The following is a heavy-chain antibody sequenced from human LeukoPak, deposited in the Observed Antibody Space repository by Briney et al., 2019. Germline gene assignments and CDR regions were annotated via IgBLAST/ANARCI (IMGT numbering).Heavy chain of an antibody. J-gene: IGHJ2*01. Sequence: SETLSLTCAVSGGSISSGGYSWSWIRQPPGKGLEWIGYIYHSGSTYYNPSLKSRVTISVDRSKNQFSLKLSSVTAADTAVYYCARTTVTIPYFDLWGHGTLVTVSS. V-gene: IGHV4-30-2*01. D-gene: IGHD4-17*01. CDR3: ARTTVTIPYFDL. CDR2: IYHSGST. CDR1: GGSISSGGYS.